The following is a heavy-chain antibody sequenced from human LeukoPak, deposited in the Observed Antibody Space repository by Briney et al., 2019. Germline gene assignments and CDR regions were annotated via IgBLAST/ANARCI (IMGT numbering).Heavy chain of an antibody. V-gene: IGHV3-23*01. CDR2: ISGSGGST. CDR3: AKQTPTHYYDSSGYLDY. J-gene: IGHJ4*02. D-gene: IGHD3-22*01. CDR1: GFTFSSYA. Sequence: GGPLRLSCAASGFTFSSYAMSWVRQAPGKGLEWVSAISGSGGSTYYADSVNGRFTISRDNSKNTLYLQMNSLRAEDTAVYYCAKQTPTHYYDSSGYLDYWGQGTLVTVSS.